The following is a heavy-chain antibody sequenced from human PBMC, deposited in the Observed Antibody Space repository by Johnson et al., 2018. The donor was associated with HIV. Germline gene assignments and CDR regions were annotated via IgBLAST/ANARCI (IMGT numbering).Heavy chain of an antibody. V-gene: IGHV3-9*01. Sequence: EVQLVESGGGLVQPGRSLRLSCAASGFTFDDYAMHWVRQAPGKGLEWVSGISWNSGSIGYADSVKGRFTISRDNAKNSLYLQMNSLRAEDTALYYCAKDREFRVTREGVAFDIWGQGTLVTVS. CDR1: GFTFDDYA. J-gene: IGHJ3*02. CDR3: AKDREFRVTREGVAFDI. D-gene: IGHD1-26*01. CDR2: ISWNSGSI.